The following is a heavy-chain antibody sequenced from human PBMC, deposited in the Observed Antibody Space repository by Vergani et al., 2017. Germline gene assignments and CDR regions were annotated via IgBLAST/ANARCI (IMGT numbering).Heavy chain of an antibody. CDR3: VKDNDYDADGPVDL. J-gene: IGHJ2*01. Sequence: VEAGGGLVQPGGSLRLSCTASGFTFQAFAFHWVRQVSGRGLEWVSGIDRNYGVKNGNSFEGRFSISRDNAKKAMFLQMNNLRHEDTALYFCVKDNDYDADGPVDLWGRGTMVTVSS. V-gene: IGHV3-9*01. D-gene: IGHD3-16*01. CDR2: IDRNYGVK. CDR1: GFTFQAFA.